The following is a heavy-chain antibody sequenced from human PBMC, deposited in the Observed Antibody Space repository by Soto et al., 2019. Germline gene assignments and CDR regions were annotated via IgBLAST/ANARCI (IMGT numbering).Heavy chain of an antibody. D-gene: IGHD2-2*01. CDR2: INHSGST. J-gene: IGHJ4*02. V-gene: IGHV4-34*01. Sequence: SETLSLTCAVYGGSFSGYYWSWIRQPPWKGLEWIGEINHSGSTNYNPSLKSRVTISVDTSKNQFSLKLSSVTAADTAVYYCARGGQYCSSTSCYFPLTQTNDYSGQGTLVTVSS. CDR1: GGSFSGYY. CDR3: ARGGQYCSSTSCYFPLTQTNDY.